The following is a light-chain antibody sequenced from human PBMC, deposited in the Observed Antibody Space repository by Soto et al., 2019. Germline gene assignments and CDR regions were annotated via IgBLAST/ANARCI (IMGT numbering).Light chain of an antibody. CDR1: QAMSTY. CDR3: QQLNGYQLA. CDR2: SAS. Sequence: DIQLTQSPSFLSAFVGDTVTITCRASQAMSTYLAWYQQKPGKVPNLLIRSASTLQSGVPPRFSGGGSGTEFTLTITTLQPDDSGIYYCQQLNGYQLAFGAGTKV. J-gene: IGKJ4*01. V-gene: IGKV1-9*01.